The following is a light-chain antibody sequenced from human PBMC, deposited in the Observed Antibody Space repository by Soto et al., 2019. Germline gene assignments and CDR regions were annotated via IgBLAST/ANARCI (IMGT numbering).Light chain of an antibody. J-gene: IGLJ1*01. CDR3: SSYTRSSTYV. CDR1: SSDVGGYDY. Sequence: QSALTQPASVSGSPGQSIAISGTGTSSDVGGYDYVSWYRQHPGKAPKLMIYDVSNRPSGVSNRFSGSKSDNTASLTISGLQAEDEAEYYCSSYTRSSTYVFGTGTKLTVL. V-gene: IGLV2-14*01. CDR2: DVS.